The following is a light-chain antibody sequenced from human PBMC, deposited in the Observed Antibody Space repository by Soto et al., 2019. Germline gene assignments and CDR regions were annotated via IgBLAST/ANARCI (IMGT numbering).Light chain of an antibody. CDR1: SSNIGSNA. J-gene: IGLJ1*01. CDR2: TDN. Sequence: QPALTQPPSASGTPGQRVTISCSGSSSNIGSNAVNWYQQFPGTAPKLLIYTDNQRPSGVPDRFSGSKSGTSASLAISGLQSEDEADYFCAAWDGSLNAYVFGTGTKLTVL. CDR3: AAWDGSLNAYV. V-gene: IGLV1-44*01.